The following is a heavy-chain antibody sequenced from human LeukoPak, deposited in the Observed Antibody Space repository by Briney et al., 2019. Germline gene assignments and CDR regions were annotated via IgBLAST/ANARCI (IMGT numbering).Heavy chain of an antibody. D-gene: IGHD3-22*01. Sequence: SETLSLTCTVSGGSISHYYWSWIRQPPGKGLEWIGYIYYSGSTNYDPSLKSRVTISVDTSKNQFSLKVNSVTAADTAVYYCARVRYYYDSGGYYYLDYWGQGTLVTVSS. CDR2: IYYSGST. J-gene: IGHJ4*02. CDR3: ARVRYYYDSGGYYYLDY. V-gene: IGHV4-59*01. CDR1: GGSISHYY.